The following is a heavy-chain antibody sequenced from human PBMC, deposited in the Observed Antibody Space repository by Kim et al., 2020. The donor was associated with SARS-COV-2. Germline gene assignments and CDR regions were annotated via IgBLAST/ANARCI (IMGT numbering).Heavy chain of an antibody. D-gene: IGHD6-6*01. Sequence: YSPSFHGQVTISADKSISTAYLQWSSLKASDTAMYYCARPLGSSSSGIHYWGQGTLVTVSS. V-gene: IGHV5-51*01. J-gene: IGHJ4*02. CDR3: ARPLGSSSSGIHY.